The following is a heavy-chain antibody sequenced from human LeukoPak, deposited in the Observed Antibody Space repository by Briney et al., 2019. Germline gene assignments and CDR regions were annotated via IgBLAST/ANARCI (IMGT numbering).Heavy chain of an antibody. D-gene: IGHD5-24*01. CDR2: IIPIFGTA. V-gene: IGHV1-69*05. CDR3: ARGRDGYNYRYFQH. J-gene: IGHJ1*01. CDR1: GGTFSSYA. Sequence: SVKVSCKASGGTFSSYAISWVRQAPGQGLEWMGGIIPIFGTASYAQKFQGRVTITTDESTSTAYMELSSLRSEDTAVYYCARGRDGYNYRYFQHWGQGTLVTVSS.